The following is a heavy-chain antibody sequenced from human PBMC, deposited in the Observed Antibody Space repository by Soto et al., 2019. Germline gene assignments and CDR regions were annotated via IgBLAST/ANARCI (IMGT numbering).Heavy chain of an antibody. Sequence: SQTLSLTCAISGDIVSSNSAAWNWIRQSPSRGLEWLGRTYYRSKWYNDYAVSMKSRITINPDTSKNQFSLQLNSVTPEDTAVYYCALSSGWDNWFDPWGQGTLVTVSS. V-gene: IGHV6-1*01. CDR1: GDIVSSNSAA. D-gene: IGHD6-19*01. CDR3: ALSSGWDNWFDP. J-gene: IGHJ5*02. CDR2: TYYRSKWYN.